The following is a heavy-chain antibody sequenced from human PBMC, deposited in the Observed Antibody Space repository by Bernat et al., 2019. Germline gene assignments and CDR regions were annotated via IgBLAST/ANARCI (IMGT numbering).Heavy chain of an antibody. D-gene: IGHD3-3*01. CDR3: ARHRESITIFGVTYNWFDP. Sequence: QLQLQESGPGLVKPSETLSLTCTVSGGSISSSSYYWGWIRQPPRKGLEWIGSIYYGGSTYYNPSLKSRVTISVDTSKNQFSLKLSSVTAADTAVYYCARHRESITIFGVTYNWFDPWGQGTLVTVSS. V-gene: IGHV4-39*01. CDR2: IYYGGST. J-gene: IGHJ5*02. CDR1: GGSISSSSYY.